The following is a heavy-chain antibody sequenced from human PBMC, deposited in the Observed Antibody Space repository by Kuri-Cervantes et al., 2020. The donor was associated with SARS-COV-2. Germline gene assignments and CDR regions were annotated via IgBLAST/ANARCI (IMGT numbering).Heavy chain of an antibody. CDR2: IYHSGST. V-gene: IGHV4-38-2*01. Sequence: ETLSLTCAVSGYSISSGYYWGWIRQPPGKGLEWIGSIYHSGSTYYNPSLKSRVTISADTSKNQFSLKLSSVTAADTAVYYCARKNYDYVWGSYRFHYFDYWGQGTLVTVSS. J-gene: IGHJ4*02. D-gene: IGHD3-16*02. CDR3: ARKNYDYVWGSYRFHYFDY. CDR1: GYSISSGYY.